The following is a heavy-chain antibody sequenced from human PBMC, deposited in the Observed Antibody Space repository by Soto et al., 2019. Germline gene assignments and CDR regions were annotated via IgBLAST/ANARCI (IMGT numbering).Heavy chain of an antibody. CDR3: AKDPGFGSSWFHFDY. Sequence: QVQLVESGEGVVKPGRSLRLSCAASGFTFSSYGMHWVRQAPGKGLAWVAVISYDGSNKYYADSVKGRLTIARENSKNTLYLQMNSLRAEDTVVYYCAKDPGFGSSWFHFDYWVQGTLVIVSS. D-gene: IGHD6-13*01. V-gene: IGHV3-30*18. CDR2: ISYDGSNK. J-gene: IGHJ4*02. CDR1: GFTFSSYG.